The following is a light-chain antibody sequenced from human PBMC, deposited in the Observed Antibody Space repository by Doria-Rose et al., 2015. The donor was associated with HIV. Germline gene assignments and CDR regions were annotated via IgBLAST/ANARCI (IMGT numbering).Light chain of an antibody. CDR2: DGS. CDR3: HQYGTSWT. J-gene: IGKJ1*01. CDR1: QSFSRTY. V-gene: IGKV3-20*01. Sequence: TQSPGTLSLSSGERATLSCRASQSFSRTYLAWYQQKPGLAPSLLIYDGSTRATGIPDRFSASGSGTDFTLTINRLEPEDFALYYCHQYGTSWTFGQGTKVEI.